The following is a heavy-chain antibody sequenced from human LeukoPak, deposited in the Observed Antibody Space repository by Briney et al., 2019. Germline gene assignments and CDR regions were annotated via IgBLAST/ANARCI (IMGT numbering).Heavy chain of an antibody. CDR3: ARDPRIAAAA. CDR1: GVTVSSNY. CDR2: IYSGGST. J-gene: IGHJ4*02. Sequence: GGSLRLSCAASGVTVSSNYMSWVRQAPGKGLEWVSVIYSGGSTYYAVSVKGRFTISRDNSKNTLYLQMNRLTAGDTAVYYCARDPRIAAAAWGQGTLVTVSS. V-gene: IGHV3-66*01. D-gene: IGHD6-13*01.